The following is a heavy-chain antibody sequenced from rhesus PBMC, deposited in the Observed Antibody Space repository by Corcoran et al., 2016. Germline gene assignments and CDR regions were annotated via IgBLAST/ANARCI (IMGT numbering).Heavy chain of an antibody. Sequence: QLQLQESGPGLVKPSETLSVTCAVSGGSISSSYWSWIRQAPGKGLEWNGYFYGSGRSTNYNPSRRSRVTLSVDTSQNQLSLKLSSVTTADTAVYYCARDGGYYGLDSWGQGVVVTVSS. CDR2: FYGSGRST. CDR3: ARDGGYYGLDS. D-gene: IGHD3-34*01. CDR1: GGSISSSY. J-gene: IGHJ6*01. V-gene: IGHV4-169*02.